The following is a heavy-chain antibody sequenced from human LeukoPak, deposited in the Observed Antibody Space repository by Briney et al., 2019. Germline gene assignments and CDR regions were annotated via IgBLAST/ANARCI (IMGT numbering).Heavy chain of an antibody. J-gene: IGHJ6*03. CDR1: GFTFSSYW. V-gene: IGHV3-7*01. CDR2: IKQDGSEK. CDR3: ARAAYYDFLGYYYYYMDV. D-gene: IGHD3-3*01. Sequence: GGSLRLSCAASGFTFSSYWMSWVRQAPGKGLEWVANIKQDGSEKYYVDSVKGRFTISRDNAKNSLYLQMNSLRAEDTAVYYCARAAYYDFLGYYYYYMDVWGKGTTVTVSS.